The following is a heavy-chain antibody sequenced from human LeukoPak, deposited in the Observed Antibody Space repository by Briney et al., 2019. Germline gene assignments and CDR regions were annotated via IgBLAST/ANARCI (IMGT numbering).Heavy chain of an antibody. CDR2: IKQDGSEK. D-gene: IGHD3-3*01. CDR1: GFTFSTCW. Sequence: PGGSLRLSCAASGFTFSTCWMSWVRQAPGNVLEWVGIIKQDGSEKYYVDSVKGRFTISRDNAKNSLYLQMNSLRAEDTAVYYCARDEFLGGQGTLVTVSS. V-gene: IGHV3-7*01. J-gene: IGHJ4*02. CDR3: ARDEFL.